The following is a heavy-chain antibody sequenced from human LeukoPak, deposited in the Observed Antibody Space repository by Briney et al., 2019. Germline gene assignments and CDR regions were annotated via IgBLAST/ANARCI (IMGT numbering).Heavy chain of an antibody. D-gene: IGHD2-2*01. V-gene: IGHV3-21*01. CDR3: ARDRSSTSPYWFDP. CDR2: ISSSSSYI. Sequence: GGSLRLSCAASGFTFSSYSMNWVRQAPGKGLEWVSSISSSSSYIYYADSVKGRFTISGDNAKNSLYLQMNSLRAEDTAVYYCARDRSSTSPYWFDPWGQGTLVTVSS. CDR1: GFTFSSYS. J-gene: IGHJ5*02.